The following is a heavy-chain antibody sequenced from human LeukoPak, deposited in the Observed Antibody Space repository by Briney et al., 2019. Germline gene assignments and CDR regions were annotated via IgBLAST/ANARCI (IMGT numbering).Heavy chain of an antibody. CDR3: ARGVVGATTSDTIDY. CDR1: GGSISGYY. Sequence: SETLSLTCAVYGGSISGYYWSWIRQPPGKGLEWIGEINHSGSTNYNPSLKSRVTISVDTSKNQFSLKLSSVTAADTAVYYCARGVVGATTSDTIDYWGQGTLVTVSS. CDR2: INHSGST. D-gene: IGHD1-26*01. J-gene: IGHJ4*02. V-gene: IGHV4-34*01.